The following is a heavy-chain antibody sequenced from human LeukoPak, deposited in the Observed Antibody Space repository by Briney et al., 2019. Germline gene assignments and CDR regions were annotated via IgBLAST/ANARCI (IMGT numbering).Heavy chain of an antibody. D-gene: IGHD5-24*01. J-gene: IGHJ4*02. CDR2: IKRKTDGGTT. V-gene: IGHV3-15*01. Sequence: GGSLRLSCAASGFTFSNAWMSWVRQAPGKGLEWVGRIKRKTDGGTTDYAAPVKGRFTISRDDSKNTLYLQMNSLKTEDTAVYYCTTARGWLQLYYWGQGTLVTVSS. CDR1: GFTFSNAW. CDR3: TTARGWLQLYY.